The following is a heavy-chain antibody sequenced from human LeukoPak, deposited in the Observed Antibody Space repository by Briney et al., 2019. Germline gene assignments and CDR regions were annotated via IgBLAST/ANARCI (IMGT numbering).Heavy chain of an antibody. CDR2: ISSSGNTI. Sequence: GGSLRLSCAASGFTFSDYYMSWIRQAPGKGLEWISFISSSGNTIYYADSVKGRFTISRDNARNSLYLQINSLRAEDTAVYYCARERAIASLRPYYFDYWGQGTLVTASS. D-gene: IGHD6-6*01. J-gene: IGHJ4*02. V-gene: IGHV3-11*01. CDR3: ARERAIASLRPYYFDY. CDR1: GFTFSDYY.